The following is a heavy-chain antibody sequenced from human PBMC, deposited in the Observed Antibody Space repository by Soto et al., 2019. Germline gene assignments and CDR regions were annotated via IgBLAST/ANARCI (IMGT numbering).Heavy chain of an antibody. D-gene: IGHD1-26*01. Sequence: ASVKVSCKASGYTFTSYDINWVRQATGQGLEWVGWISVYNGNTNYAQKLQGRVTMTRDISTSTAYMELRSLRSDDTAVYYCARDGGLVGETFDYWGQGTLVTVSS. J-gene: IGHJ4*02. V-gene: IGHV1-18*01. CDR3: ARDGGLVGETFDY. CDR2: ISVYNGNT. CDR1: GYTFTSYD.